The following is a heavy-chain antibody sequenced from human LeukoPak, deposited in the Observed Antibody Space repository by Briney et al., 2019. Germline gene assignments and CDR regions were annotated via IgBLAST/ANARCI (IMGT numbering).Heavy chain of an antibody. D-gene: IGHD5-12*01. V-gene: IGHV4-30-2*01. Sequence: PSQTLSLTCTVSGDSITSGDYYWSWIRQPPGKGLEWIGYIYHSGSTYYNPSLKSRVTISVDRSKNQFSLKLSSVTAADTAVYYCARALLVAPNAFDIWGQGTMVTVSS. CDR3: ARALLVAPNAFDI. J-gene: IGHJ3*02. CDR2: IYHSGST. CDR1: GDSITSGDYY.